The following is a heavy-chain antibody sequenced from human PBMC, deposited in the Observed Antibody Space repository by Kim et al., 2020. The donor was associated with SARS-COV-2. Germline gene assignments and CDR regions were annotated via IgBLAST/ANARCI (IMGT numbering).Heavy chain of an antibody. D-gene: IGHD5-18*01. V-gene: IGHV4-34*01. J-gene: IGHJ5*02. Sequence: SRVTISVDTSKNQFSLKLSSVTAADTAVYYCARGAGIQLWFPRGRRWFDPWGQGTLVTVSS. CDR3: ARGAGIQLWFPRGRRWFDP.